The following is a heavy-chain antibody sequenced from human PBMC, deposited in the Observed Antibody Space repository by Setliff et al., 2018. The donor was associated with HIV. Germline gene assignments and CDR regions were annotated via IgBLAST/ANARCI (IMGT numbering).Heavy chain of an antibody. CDR1: GFTFIDYA. Sequence: PGGSLRLSCAASGFTFIDYAMGWVRQAPGKGLEWVSTISSTGDTDYADSLKGRFTISRDNSKDTLNLQMNGLRAEDTAVYYCAKYDWSEGSYPSDYLDSWGQGTLVTVSS. J-gene: IGHJ4*02. V-gene: IGHV3-23*01. D-gene: IGHD3-16*01. CDR3: AKYDWSEGSYPSDYLDS. CDR2: ISSTGDT.